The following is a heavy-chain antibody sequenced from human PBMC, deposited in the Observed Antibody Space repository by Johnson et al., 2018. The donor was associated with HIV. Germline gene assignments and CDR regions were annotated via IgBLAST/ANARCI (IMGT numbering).Heavy chain of an antibody. CDR2: ISHDESIE. Sequence: QVQLVESGGGLEQPGGSLRLSCAASGFTFNRYGMYWVRQAPGKGLEWVAFISHDESIEYYADSVKGRFTISRDNPWNTLYLQMNNLTSEDTAVYYCAKSIVVVLVGDNDDAFDIWGQGTMVTVSS. D-gene: IGHD2-21*01. V-gene: IGHV3-30*18. CDR3: AKSIVVVLVGDNDDAFDI. CDR1: GFTFNRYG. J-gene: IGHJ3*02.